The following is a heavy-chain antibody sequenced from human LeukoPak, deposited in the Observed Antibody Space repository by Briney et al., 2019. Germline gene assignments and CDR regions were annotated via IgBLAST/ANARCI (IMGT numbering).Heavy chain of an antibody. V-gene: IGHV3-15*01. CDR1: GFTFSHAW. Sequence: PGGSLRLSCAASGFTFSHAWMSWVRQAPGKGREWVGRIKSRTDGGTTDYGAIVKGRFTISRDDSKNTLYLQMNSLKTEDTAVYYCTTVGYQLPNEYLQHWGQGTLVTVSS. CDR3: TTVGYQLPNEYLQH. D-gene: IGHD2-2*01. CDR2: IKSRTDGGTT. J-gene: IGHJ1*01.